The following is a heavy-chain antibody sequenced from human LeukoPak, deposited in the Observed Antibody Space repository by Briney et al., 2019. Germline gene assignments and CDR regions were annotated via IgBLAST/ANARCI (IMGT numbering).Heavy chain of an antibody. Sequence: GGSLRLSCAASGFTFSSYAMHWVRQAPGKGLEWVAVISYDGSNKYYADSVKGRFTISRDNSKNTLYLQMNSLRAEDTAVYYCARGLEQFGSGYWNLYYYYYMDVWGKGTTVTVSS. CDR3: ARGLEQFGSGYWNLYYYYYMDV. CDR1: GFTFSSYA. D-gene: IGHD3-3*01. CDR2: ISYDGSNK. J-gene: IGHJ6*03. V-gene: IGHV3-30-3*01.